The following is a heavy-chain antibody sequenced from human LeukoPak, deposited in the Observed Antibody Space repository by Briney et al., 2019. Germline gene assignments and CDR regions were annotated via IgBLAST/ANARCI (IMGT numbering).Heavy chain of an antibody. CDR3: AREADIVVFDP. V-gene: IGHV4-4*07. Sequence: PSETPSLTCTVSGGSISSYYWSWIRQPAGKGLEWIGRIYTSGSTNYNPSLKSRATMSVDTSKNQFSLKLSSVTAADTAVYYCAREADIVVFDPWGQGTLVTVSS. D-gene: IGHD5-12*01. J-gene: IGHJ5*02. CDR2: IYTSGST. CDR1: GGSISSYY.